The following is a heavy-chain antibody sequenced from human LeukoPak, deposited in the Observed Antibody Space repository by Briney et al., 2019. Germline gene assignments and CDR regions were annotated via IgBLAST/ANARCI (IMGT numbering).Heavy chain of an antibody. CDR3: ARDRKSQFSSGYGFDY. CDR2: ISAYNGNT. V-gene: IGHV1-18*01. CDR1: GCTFTSYG. J-gene: IGHJ4*02. Sequence: ASVKVSCKASGCTFTSYGISWVRQAPGQGLEWMGWISAYNGNTNYEQKLQGRVTMTTDTSTSTAYMELRSLRSDDTAVYYCARDRKSQFSSGYGFDYWGQGTLVTVSS. D-gene: IGHD3-3*02.